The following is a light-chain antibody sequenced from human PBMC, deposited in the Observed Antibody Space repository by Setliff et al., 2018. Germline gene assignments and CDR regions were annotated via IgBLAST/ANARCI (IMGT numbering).Light chain of an antibody. CDR3: GSWDDSLNGPV. Sequence: QPVLTQTPSASGTPGQRVAISCSGSNSNIGSNSVSWLQQLPGTAPNLLICRDNQRPSGVPDRFSGSRSGTSASLAISGLQSEDEADYYCGSWDDSLNGPVFGGGTKVTVL. V-gene: IGLV1-44*01. CDR2: RDN. CDR1: NSNIGSNS. J-gene: IGLJ2*01.